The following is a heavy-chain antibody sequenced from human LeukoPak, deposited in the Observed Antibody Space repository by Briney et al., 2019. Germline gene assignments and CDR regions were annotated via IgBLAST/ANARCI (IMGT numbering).Heavy chain of an antibody. V-gene: IGHV3-53*01. CDR2: IYSGGST. CDR3: ATDYGGNNY. CDR1: GFTVNSKY. D-gene: IGHD4-23*01. Sequence: GGSLRLSRAASGFTVNSKYMSWVRQAPGKGLEWVSVIYSGGSTYYADSVKGRFTISRDNSKNTLYLQMNSLRAEDTAVYYCATDYGGNNYWGQGTLVTVSS. J-gene: IGHJ4*02.